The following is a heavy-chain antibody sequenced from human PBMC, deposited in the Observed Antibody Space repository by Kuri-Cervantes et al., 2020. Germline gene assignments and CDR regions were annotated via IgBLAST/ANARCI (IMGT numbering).Heavy chain of an antibody. J-gene: IGHJ4*02. CDR1: GGSFSGYY. CDR3: ARRYVIAGAGTGFDY. V-gene: IGHV4-34*01. D-gene: IGHD6-19*01. Sequence: SETLSLTCAVYGGSFSGYYWNWIRQPPGKGLEWIGEINQGLVWIEEINHGGSTYYNPSLKSRVTISVDMSKNQFSLKLSSVTAADTAVYYCARRYVIAGAGTGFDYWGQGTLVTVSS. CDR2: INQGLVWIEEINHGGST.